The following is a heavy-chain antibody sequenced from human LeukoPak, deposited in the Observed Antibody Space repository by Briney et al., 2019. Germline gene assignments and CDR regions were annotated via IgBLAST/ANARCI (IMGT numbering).Heavy chain of an antibody. CDR1: GFTFSSYS. J-gene: IGHJ3*02. CDR3: ASGKDPGGAFDI. Sequence: GGSLRLSCAASGFTFSSYSMNWVRQAPGKGLEWVSFISSSSSYIYYADSVKGRFTISRDNAKNSLYLQMNSLRAEDTAVYYCASGKDPGGAFDIWGQGTMVTVSS. D-gene: IGHD1-14*01. V-gene: IGHV3-21*01. CDR2: ISSSSSYI.